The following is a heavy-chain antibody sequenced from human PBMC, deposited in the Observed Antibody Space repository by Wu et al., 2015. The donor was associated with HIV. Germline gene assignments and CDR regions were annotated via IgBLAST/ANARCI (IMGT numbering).Heavy chain of an antibody. CDR1: GGTFSSYA. V-gene: IGHV1-69*18. D-gene: IGHD6-13*01. J-gene: IGHJ4*02. Sequence: QVQLVQSGAEVKKPGSSVKVSCKASGGTFSSYAISWVRQAPGQGLEWMGRIIPIFGTANYAQRFQGRVTITADESTSTAYMELSGLRSEDTAVYYCASGYSSSWTQYYFDYWGQGTLVTVSS. CDR2: IIPIFGTA. CDR3: ASGYSSSWTQYYFDY.